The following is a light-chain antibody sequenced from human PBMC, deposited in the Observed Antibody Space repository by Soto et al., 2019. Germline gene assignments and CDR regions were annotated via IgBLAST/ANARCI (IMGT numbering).Light chain of an antibody. CDR1: SSDVGSYNL. CDR3: CSYARSRYV. CDR2: EGS. Sequence: QSALTQPASVSGSPGQSITISCTGTSSDVGSYNLVSWYQQHPGKAPKLMIYEGSKRPSGVSDRFSGSKSGNTASLTISGLQAEDEADYYCCSYARSRYVFGTGNKVTLL. V-gene: IGLV2-23*01. J-gene: IGLJ1*01.